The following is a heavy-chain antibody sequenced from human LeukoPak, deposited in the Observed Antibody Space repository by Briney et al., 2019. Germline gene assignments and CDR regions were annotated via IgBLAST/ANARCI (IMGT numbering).Heavy chain of an antibody. CDR3: VRGVYGDYLYYFDY. CDR2: MNPNSGNT. CDR1: GYTFTSYD. D-gene: IGHD4-17*01. Sequence: GASVKVSCKASGYTFTSYDINWVRQATGQGLEWMGWMNPNSGNTGYAQKFQGRVTMTRNTSISTAYMELSSLRSEDTAVYYCVRGVYGDYLYYFDYWGQGTLVTVSS. J-gene: IGHJ4*02. V-gene: IGHV1-8*01.